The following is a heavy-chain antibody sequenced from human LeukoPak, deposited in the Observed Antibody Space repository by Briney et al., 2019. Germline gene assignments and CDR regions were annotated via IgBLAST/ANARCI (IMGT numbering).Heavy chain of an antibody. Sequence: SETLSLTCTVSGGSISSYYWSGIRQPPGKGLEWIGYIYYSGSTNYNPSLKSRVTISVDTSKNQFSLKLSSVAAADTAVYYCVIFTDYYFDYWGQGTLVTVSS. CDR3: VIFTDYYFDY. V-gene: IGHV4-59*01. D-gene: IGHD2-21*02. J-gene: IGHJ4*02. CDR2: IYYSGST. CDR1: GGSISSYY.